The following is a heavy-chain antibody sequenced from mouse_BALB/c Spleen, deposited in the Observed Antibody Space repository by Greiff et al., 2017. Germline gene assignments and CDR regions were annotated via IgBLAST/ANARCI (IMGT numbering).Heavy chain of an antibody. CDR3: AREGYYGRGGSFDY. Sequence: VQVVESGPGLVAPSQSLSITCTVSGFSLTSYGVHWVRQPPGKGLEWLGVIWAGGSTNYNSALMSRLSISKDNSKSQVFLKMNSLQTDDTAMYYCAREGYYGRGGSFDYWGQGTTLTVSS. CDR1: GFSLTSYG. J-gene: IGHJ2*01. V-gene: IGHV2-9*02. D-gene: IGHD1-1*01. CDR2: IWAGGST.